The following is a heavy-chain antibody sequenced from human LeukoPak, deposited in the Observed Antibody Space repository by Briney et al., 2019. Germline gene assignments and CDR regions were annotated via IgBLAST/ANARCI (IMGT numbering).Heavy chain of an antibody. J-gene: IGHJ2*01. CDR3: ARGSSDVYWYLDV. Sequence: SETLSLTCTVSGSSVSTFYWSWFRQSPGTGLEWIGFIHDTGSTAYNPSLKSRVTISLETSKNQLSLMLTSVTAADTAMYYCARGSSDVYWYLDVWGRGTLVTVSS. V-gene: IGHV4-59*02. CDR1: GSSVSTFY. CDR2: IHDTGST. D-gene: IGHD6-19*01.